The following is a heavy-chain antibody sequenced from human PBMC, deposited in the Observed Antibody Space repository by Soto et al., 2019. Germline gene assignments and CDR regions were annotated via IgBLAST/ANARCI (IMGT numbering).Heavy chain of an antibody. CDR3: ASSGSGWYSKYFQH. J-gene: IGHJ1*01. Sequence: EVQLVESGGGLVQPGGSLRLSCAASGFTVSSNYMSWVRQAPGKGLEWVSVIYSGGSTYYADSVKGRFTISRDNSKNTLYLQTNSLRAENTAVSYCASSGSGWYSKYFQHWGQGTLVIVSS. D-gene: IGHD6-19*01. CDR2: IYSGGST. CDR1: GFTVSSNY. V-gene: IGHV3-66*01.